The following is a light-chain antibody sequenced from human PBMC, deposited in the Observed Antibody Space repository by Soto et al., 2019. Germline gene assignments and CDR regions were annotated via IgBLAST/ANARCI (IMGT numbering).Light chain of an antibody. Sequence: QSALTQPASVSGSPGQSITLSCTGTSSDIGGYDYVSWYQRHPGKAPKLIIYDVNNRPSGVSNRFSGSKSGNTASLTISGLQAEDEADYYCTSYASGSSHVVFGGGTKHTVL. CDR2: DVN. V-gene: IGLV2-14*01. CDR3: TSYASGSSHVV. J-gene: IGLJ2*01. CDR1: SSDIGGYDY.